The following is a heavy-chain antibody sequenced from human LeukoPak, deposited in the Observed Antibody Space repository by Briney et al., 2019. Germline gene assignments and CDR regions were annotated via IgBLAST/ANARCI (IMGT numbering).Heavy chain of an antibody. D-gene: IGHD4-23*01. J-gene: IGHJ3*02. CDR1: GFTFSSYA. CDR2: ISGSGGST. CDR3: AKSLTMVVTQSAFDI. V-gene: IGHV3-23*01. Sequence: PGGSLRLSCAASGFTFSSYAMSWVRQAPGKGLEWVSAISGSGGSTYYADSVKGRFTISGDNSKNTLYLQMNSLRAEDTAVYYCAKSLTMVVTQSAFDIWGQGTMVTVSS.